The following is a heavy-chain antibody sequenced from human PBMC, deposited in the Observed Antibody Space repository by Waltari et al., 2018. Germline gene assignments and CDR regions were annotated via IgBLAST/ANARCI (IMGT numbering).Heavy chain of an antibody. J-gene: IGHJ4*02. CDR2: IYYSGST. CDR3: ARHGPNSYSSGWLY. V-gene: IGHV4-39*01. D-gene: IGHD6-19*01. Sequence: QLQLQESGPGLVKPSETLSLTCTVSGGSISGTYYYWAWIRQPPGKGLEWFGSIYYSGSTYYNPSLKSRVTISVDTPKNQFSLKLSSVTAADTALYYCARHGPNSYSSGWLYWGQGTLVTVSS. CDR1: GGSISGTYYY.